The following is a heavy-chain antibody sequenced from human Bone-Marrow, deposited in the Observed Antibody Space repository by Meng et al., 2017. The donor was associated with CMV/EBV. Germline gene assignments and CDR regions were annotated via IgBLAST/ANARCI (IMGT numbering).Heavy chain of an antibody. CDR1: GFTFDDYG. J-gene: IGHJ5*02. V-gene: IGHV3-48*03. Sequence: GGSLRLSCAASGFTFDDYGMSWVRQAPGKGLEWVSYISSSGSTIYYADSVKGRFTISRDNAKKSVFLQMNRLSVEDTATYYCARGTTATGALGFDRWGRGSLVTVSS. CDR2: ISSSGSTI. D-gene: IGHD1-1*01. CDR3: ARGTTATGALGFDR.